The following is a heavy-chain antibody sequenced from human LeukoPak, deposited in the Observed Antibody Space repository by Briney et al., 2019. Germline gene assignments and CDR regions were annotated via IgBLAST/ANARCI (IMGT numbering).Heavy chain of an antibody. CDR3: ARGRYNSGAYWFDP. V-gene: IGHV6-1*01. CDR1: GDSVSTNSAA. J-gene: IGHJ5*02. D-gene: IGHD5-18*01. Sequence: SQTLSLTCGISGDSVSTNSAAWNWIRQSPSRGLEWLGRTYYMSKWYNDYAESVKSRITINPDTSKNQFSLQLNSVTPEDTAVYYCARGRYNSGAYWFDPWGLGTLVTVSS. CDR2: TYYMSKWYN.